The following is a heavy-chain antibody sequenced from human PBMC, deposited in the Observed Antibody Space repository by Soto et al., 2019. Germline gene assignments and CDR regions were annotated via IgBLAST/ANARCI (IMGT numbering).Heavy chain of an antibody. D-gene: IGHD3-16*02. CDR3: ARLSYDYVWGSYRPNWFDP. CDR1: GGSISSYY. J-gene: IGHJ5*02. CDR2: THYSGST. V-gene: IGHV4-59*08. Sequence: PSETLSLTCTVSGGSISSYYWSWIRQPPGKGLERIGYTHYSGSTNYNPSLKSRVTISVDTSKNQFSLKLSSVTAADTAVYYCARLSYDYVWGSYRPNWFDPWGQGTLVTVSS.